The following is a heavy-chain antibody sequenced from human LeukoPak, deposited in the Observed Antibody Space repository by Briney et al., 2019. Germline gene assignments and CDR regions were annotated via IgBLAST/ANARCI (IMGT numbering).Heavy chain of an antibody. J-gene: IGHJ6*02. V-gene: IGHV4-34*01. Sequence: PSETLSLTCAVYGGSFSGYYWRWIRQPPGKGLEWIGEINHSGSTNHNPSLKSRVTISVDTSKNQFSLKLSSVTAADTAVYYCASDSGSSYYYYYGMDVWGQGTTVTVSS. D-gene: IGHD6-13*01. CDR1: GGSFSGYY. CDR2: INHSGST. CDR3: ASDSGSSYYYYYGMDV.